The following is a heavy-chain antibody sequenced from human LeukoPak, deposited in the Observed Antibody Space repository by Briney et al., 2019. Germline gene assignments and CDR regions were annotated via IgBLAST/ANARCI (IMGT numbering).Heavy chain of an antibody. J-gene: IGHJ4*02. CDR2: VWYDGSNN. Sequence: GGSLRLSCAASGFTFSDYAIHWVRQAPGKGLEWVGFVWYDGSNNDHVDSVKGRFTISRDNSRSTAYLQMNSLRPGDTAMYYRAKDTGRISGKYYFDYWGQGAQVTVPS. D-gene: IGHD3-3*02. CDR1: GFTFSDYA. V-gene: IGHV3-30*02. CDR3: AKDTGRISGKYYFDY.